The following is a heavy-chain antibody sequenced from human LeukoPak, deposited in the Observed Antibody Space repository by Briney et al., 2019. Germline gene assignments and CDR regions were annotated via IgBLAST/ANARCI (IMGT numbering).Heavy chain of an antibody. V-gene: IGHV1-18*01. J-gene: IGHJ4*02. Sequence: ASVKVSCKASGYTFTNYGISWVRQAPGQGLEWMGWISVYNGNTNHAQKFQDRVTMTTDTSTSTAYMELRSLRSDDTAVYYCARGYCTSASCPGGKDYWGQGTLVTVSS. CDR2: ISVYNGNT. D-gene: IGHD2-2*01. CDR1: GYTFTNYG. CDR3: ARGYCTSASCPGGKDY.